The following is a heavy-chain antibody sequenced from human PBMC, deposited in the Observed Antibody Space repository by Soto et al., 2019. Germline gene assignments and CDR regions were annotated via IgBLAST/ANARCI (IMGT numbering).Heavy chain of an antibody. V-gene: IGHV1-69*01. CDR3: ARDLRTRSYYDSSGFGSWFDP. CDR2: IIPNLHTA. D-gene: IGHD3-22*01. Sequence: QVQLEQSGAEVKKPGSSVKVSCKASGDTFTNYGISWVRQAPGQGLEWMGAIIPNLHTAEYAQNFQGRVTITADDSTSTAYVELSSLRSEDTAVYYCARDLRTRSYYDSSGFGSWFDPWGQGTQVTVSS. CDR1: GDTFTNYG. J-gene: IGHJ5*02.